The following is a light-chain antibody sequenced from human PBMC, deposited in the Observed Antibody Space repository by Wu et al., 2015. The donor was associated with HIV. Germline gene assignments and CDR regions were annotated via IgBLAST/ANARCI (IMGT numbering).Light chain of an antibody. CDR2: GAS. V-gene: IGKV3-20*01. CDR3: QQYGSSRXT. J-gene: IGKJ4*01. Sequence: EIVLTQSPGTLSLSPGERATLSCRASQSVSSSYLAWYQQKPGQAPRLLIYGASSRTTGIPDRFSGSGSGTDFTLTISRLEPEDFAVYYCQQYGSSRXTFGGGTKVEIK. CDR1: QSVSSSY.